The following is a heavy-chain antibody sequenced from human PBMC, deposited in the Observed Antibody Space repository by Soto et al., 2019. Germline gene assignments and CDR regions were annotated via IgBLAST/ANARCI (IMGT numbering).Heavy chain of an antibody. CDR1: GFSFNTYG. Sequence: SGGSLRLSCAASGFSFNTYGVHWVRQAPGKGLEWLAVISYDGRNINYADSVKGRFTISRDDSKNTLYLQMNSLRVEDTAIYYCAKTAGYDYVWGSSGLDPWGQGTLVTVSS. J-gene: IGHJ5*02. CDR3: AKTAGYDYVWGSSGLDP. CDR2: ISYDGRNI. V-gene: IGHV3-30*18. D-gene: IGHD3-16*01.